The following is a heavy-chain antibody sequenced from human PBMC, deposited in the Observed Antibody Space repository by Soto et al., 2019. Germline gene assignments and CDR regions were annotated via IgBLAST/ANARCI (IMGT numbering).Heavy chain of an antibody. J-gene: IGHJ4*02. D-gene: IGHD3-16*01. CDR1: GASVSSVNDY. CDR3: ERLDLTYSFDY. CDR2: IYHSGIT. Sequence: PSETLSLTCSVSGASVSSVNDYWSWIRQPPGKGLEWIGYIYHSGITNYNPSLKSRVTISLDTSKNQCSLTLTSVTAADTAVYFCERLDLTYSFDYWGQGTPVTVSS. V-gene: IGHV4-61*01.